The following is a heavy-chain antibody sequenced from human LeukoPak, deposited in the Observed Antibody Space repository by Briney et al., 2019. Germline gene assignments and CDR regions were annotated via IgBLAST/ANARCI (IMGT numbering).Heavy chain of an antibody. CDR1: GGSIISYY. V-gene: IGHV4-34*01. J-gene: IGHJ4*02. D-gene: IGHD4-17*01. CDR2: INHSGSA. CDR3: ARGQGTVTTH. Sequence: PSETLSLTCSVSGGSIISYYWSWIRQPPGKGLEWIGEINHSGSANYNPSLKSRVTISLDTSKDQFSLKVSSVTAADTAVYYCARGQGTVTTHWGQGTLVTVSS.